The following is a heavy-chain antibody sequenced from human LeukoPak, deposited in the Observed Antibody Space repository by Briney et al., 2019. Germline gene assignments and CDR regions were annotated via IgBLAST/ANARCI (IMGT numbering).Heavy chain of an antibody. V-gene: IGHV3-11*01. CDR2: ISSSGSTT. D-gene: IGHD6-19*01. CDR1: GFTFSSYA. Sequence: PGGSLRLSCAASGFTFSSYAMTWIRQAPGKGLEWVSYISSSGSTTHYADSVKGRFTISRNNAKNSLFVQMSNLRAEDTAVYYCARVPRSGGSIDYWGQGTPVTVSS. CDR3: ARVPRSGGSIDY. J-gene: IGHJ4*02.